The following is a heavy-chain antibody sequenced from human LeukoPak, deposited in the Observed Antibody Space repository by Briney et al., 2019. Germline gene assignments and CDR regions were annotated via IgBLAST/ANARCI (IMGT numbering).Heavy chain of an antibody. D-gene: IGHD3-10*01. Sequence: GGSLRLSCAASGFPFSSYSMNWVRQAPGKGLEWVSSISSSSSYIYYADSVKGRFTISRDNAKNSLYLQMSSLRAEDTAVYYCARVDGDDAFDIWGQGTMVTVSS. CDR2: ISSSSSYI. V-gene: IGHV3-21*01. CDR1: GFPFSSYS. CDR3: ARVDGDDAFDI. J-gene: IGHJ3*02.